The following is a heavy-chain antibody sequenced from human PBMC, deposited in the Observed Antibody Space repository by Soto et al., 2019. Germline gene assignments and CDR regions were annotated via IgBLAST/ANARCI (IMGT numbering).Heavy chain of an antibody. V-gene: IGHV1-2*04. CDR1: GYTFTGYY. J-gene: IGHJ6*02. CDR3: ARDPTTVTTHYYGMDV. CDR2: INPNSGGT. Sequence: ASVKVSCKASGYTFTGYYMHWVRQAPGQWLEWMGWINPNSGGTNYAQKFQGWVTMTRDTSISTAYMELSRLRSDDTAVYYCARDPTTVTTHYYGMDVWGQGTTVTVSS. D-gene: IGHD4-17*01.